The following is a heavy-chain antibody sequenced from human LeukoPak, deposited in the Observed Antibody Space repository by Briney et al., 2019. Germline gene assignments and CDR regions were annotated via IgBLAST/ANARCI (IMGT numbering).Heavy chain of an antibody. CDR2: IYYSGST. CDR1: GGSISSSSYY. V-gene: IGHV4-39*01. CDR3: ARQAAGNWNPNWFDP. J-gene: IGHJ5*02. D-gene: IGHD1-20*01. Sequence: PSETLSLTCAVSGGSISSSSYYWGWIRQPPGKGLEWIGSIYYSGSTYYNPSLNSRVTISVDTSKNQFSLKLSSVTAADTAVYYCARQAAGNWNPNWFDPWGQGTLVTVSS.